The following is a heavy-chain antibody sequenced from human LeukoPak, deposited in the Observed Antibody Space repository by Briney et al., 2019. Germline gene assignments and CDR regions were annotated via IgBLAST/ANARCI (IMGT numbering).Heavy chain of an antibody. Sequence: SETLSLTCTVSGGSISSYYWSWVRQPPGKGLEWIGYIYYSGSTNYNPSLKSRVTMSVDTSKNQFSLKLSSVTAADTAVYYCVRGGIVGTTARIPLFDYWGQGTLVTVAS. CDR1: GGSISSYY. CDR3: VRGGIVGTTARIPLFDY. D-gene: IGHD1-26*01. CDR2: IYYSGST. V-gene: IGHV4-59*01. J-gene: IGHJ4*02.